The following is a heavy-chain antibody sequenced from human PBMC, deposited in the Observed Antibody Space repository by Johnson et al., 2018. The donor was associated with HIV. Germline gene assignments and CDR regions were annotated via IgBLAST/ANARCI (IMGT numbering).Heavy chain of an antibody. J-gene: IGHJ3*02. V-gene: IGHV3-11*01. CDR3: ARDEAAVRMVANDAFDI. D-gene: IGHD6-13*01. CDR2: ISSSGGTI. Sequence: QMLLVESGGGLVKPGGSLRLSCAASRLTFSDYYMSWIRQTPGKGLEWVSYISSSGGTIYYADSVKGRFSISRDNAKNSLYLQMNSLRAEDTAVYYCARDEAAVRMVANDAFDIWGQGTMVTVSS. CDR1: RLTFSDYY.